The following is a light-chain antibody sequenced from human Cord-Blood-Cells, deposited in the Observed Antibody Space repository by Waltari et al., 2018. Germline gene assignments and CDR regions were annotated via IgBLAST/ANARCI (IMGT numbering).Light chain of an antibody. J-gene: IGKJ3*01. CDR3: QKYKRSPLFT. CDR2: AAS. V-gene: IGKV1-27*01. CDR1: HGISNY. Sequence: DIQMNPSPSSLSAPAGDSVTITCRASHGISNYLAWYQQKPGKFPKLLIYAASTLQSGVPARFSGSGSGTDFTLTISSLEPEDVGTYYCQKYKRSPLFTFGHGTKVEIK.